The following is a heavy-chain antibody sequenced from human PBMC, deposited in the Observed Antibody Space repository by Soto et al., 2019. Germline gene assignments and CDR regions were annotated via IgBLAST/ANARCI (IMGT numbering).Heavy chain of an antibody. J-gene: IGHJ4*02. Sequence: GGSLRLSCSASGFTFSSYAMHWVRQAPGKGLEYVSATSSNGGSTYYADSVKGRFTISRDNSKNTLYLQMSSLRAEDTAVYYCVRPDTAMFYFDYWGQGTLVTVSS. V-gene: IGHV3-64D*08. D-gene: IGHD5-18*01. CDR2: TSSNGGST. CDR3: VRPDTAMFYFDY. CDR1: GFTFSSYA.